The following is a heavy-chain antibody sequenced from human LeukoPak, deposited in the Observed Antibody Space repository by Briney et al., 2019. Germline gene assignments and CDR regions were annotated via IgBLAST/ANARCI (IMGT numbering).Heavy chain of an antibody. CDR1: GGXVSSGSYY. V-gene: IGHV4-61*01. J-gene: IGHJ4*02. CDR3: ARDGDY. Sequence: PSETLSLTCTVSGGXVSSGSYYWSWIRQPPGKGLEWIGYIYQSGGTNYNPSLKSRVTISVDTSKNQFSLRLSSVIAADTAVYYCARDGDYWGQGTLVTVSS. CDR2: IYQSGGT.